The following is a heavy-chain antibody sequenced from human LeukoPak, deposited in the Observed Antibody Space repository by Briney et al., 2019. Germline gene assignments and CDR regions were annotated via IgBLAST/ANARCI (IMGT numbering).Heavy chain of an antibody. D-gene: IGHD6-13*01. CDR2: IFYNGYT. V-gene: IGHV4-39*07. Sequence: ASETLSLTCTVSGGSISNSRYHWGWIRRPPGKGREWIGSIFYNGYTFYTPSLTSRVIISVDTSKNQSSLKLSSVTAADTAVFYCAREPPATAGNYYFYYYMDVWGKGTTVTVSS. CDR1: GGSISNSRYH. CDR3: AREPPATAGNYYFYYYMDV. J-gene: IGHJ6*03.